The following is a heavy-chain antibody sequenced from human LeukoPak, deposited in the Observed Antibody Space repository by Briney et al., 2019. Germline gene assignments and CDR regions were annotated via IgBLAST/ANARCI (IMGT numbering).Heavy chain of an antibody. D-gene: IGHD4-23*01. CDR2: MNPNSGNT. CDR1: GYTFTSYD. V-gene: IGHV1-8*03. Sequence: GASVKVSCKASGYTFTSYDINWVRQATGQGLEWMGWMNPNSGNTGYAQKFQGRVTITRNTSISTAYMELSSLRSEDTAVYYCAAINNGGRGDAFDLWGQGTMVTVSS. CDR3: AAINNGGRGDAFDL. J-gene: IGHJ3*01.